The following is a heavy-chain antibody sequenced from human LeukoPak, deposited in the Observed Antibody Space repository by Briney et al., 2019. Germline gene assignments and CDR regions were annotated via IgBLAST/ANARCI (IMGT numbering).Heavy chain of an antibody. D-gene: IGHD1-26*01. CDR3: ARDVGRVGATKDDY. CDR2: IYHSGST. CDR1: GYSISSGYY. V-gene: IGHV4-38-2*02. J-gene: IGHJ4*02. Sequence: SETLSLTCTVSGYSISSGYYWGWIRPPPGKGLEWIGSIYHSGSTYYNPSLKSRVTISVDTSKNQFSLKLSSVTAADTAVYYCARDVGRVGATKDDYWGQGTLVTVSS.